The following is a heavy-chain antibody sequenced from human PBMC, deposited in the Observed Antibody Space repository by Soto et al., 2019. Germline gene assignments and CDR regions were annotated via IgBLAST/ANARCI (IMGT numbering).Heavy chain of an antibody. CDR3: ASHFTGILVRVNTPPGGDNYGWDV. CDR2: IIPILDIP. Sequence: QVQLVQSGAEVKKPGSSVKVSCKASGGTFSRYTFTWVRQAPGQGLEWMGRIIPILDIPNYAQNFQGRVTITADKSTSTASLELSSLTSDVTAVYYCASHFTGILVRVNTPPGGDNYGWDVWGQGTTVTVSS. D-gene: IGHD2-8*02. CDR1: GGTFSRYT. V-gene: IGHV1-69*02. J-gene: IGHJ6*02.